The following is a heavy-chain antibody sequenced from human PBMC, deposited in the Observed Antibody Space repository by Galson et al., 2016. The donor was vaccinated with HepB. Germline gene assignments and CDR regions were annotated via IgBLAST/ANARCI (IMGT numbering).Heavy chain of an antibody. J-gene: IGHJ4*02. D-gene: IGHD3-10*01. CDR1: GASIRSSSSYY. V-gene: IGHV4-39*07. CDR3: ARDEDKGWFGDFYPVVDY. Sequence: SETLSLTCTVSGASIRSSSSYYWGWIRQPPGKGLEWIGSVYYTGSTYLNPSLKSRVTMSVDTSKNQFSLKLTSVTAADTAVYYCARDEDKGWFGDFYPVVDYWGQGTLVTVCS. CDR2: VYYTGST.